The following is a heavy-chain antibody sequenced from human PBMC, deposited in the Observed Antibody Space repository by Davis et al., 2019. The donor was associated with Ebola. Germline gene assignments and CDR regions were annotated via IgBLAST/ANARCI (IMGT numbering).Heavy chain of an antibody. D-gene: IGHD3-10*01. CDR3: ARASLLRWRGDRFDL. CDR2: IFDSGST. CDR1: GGSITIGSYY. V-gene: IGHV4-31*03. Sequence: SETLSLTCTVSGGSITIGSYYWSWIRQHPGKGLEWIGYIFDSGSTFYNPSIKSRLNISIDTSKNQFSLKLSSVTAADTAVYYCARASLLRWRGDRFDLWGQGALVTVSS. J-gene: IGHJ5*02.